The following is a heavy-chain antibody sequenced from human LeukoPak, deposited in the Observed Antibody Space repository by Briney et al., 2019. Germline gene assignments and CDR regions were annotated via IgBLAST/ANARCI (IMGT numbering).Heavy chain of an antibody. J-gene: IGHJ4*02. Sequence: GASVKVSCKASGYTFTSYYMHWVRQAPGQGLEWMGWISPYNGNTNYPQKLQGRVTMTTDTSTSTAYMELRSLRSDDTAVFYCARGLGTYPEIPLDYWGQGTLVTVSS. CDR3: ARGLGTYPEIPLDY. CDR1: GYTFTSYY. D-gene: IGHD3-16*02. V-gene: IGHV1-18*04. CDR2: ISPYNGNT.